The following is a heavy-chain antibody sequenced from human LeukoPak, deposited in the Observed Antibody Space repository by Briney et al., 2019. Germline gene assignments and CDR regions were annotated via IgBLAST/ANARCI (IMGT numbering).Heavy chain of an antibody. CDR2: IIPIFGTT. D-gene: IGHD4-17*01. CDR3: ARADYGDYEVKAY. CDR1: GGTFSSYA. J-gene: IGHJ4*02. Sequence: GASVKVSCKASGGTFSSYAISWERQAPGQGLEWMGGIIPIFGTTNYAQKLQGRVTMTTDTSTSTAYMELRSLRSDDTAVYYCARADYGDYEVKAYWGQGTLVTVSS. V-gene: IGHV1-69*05.